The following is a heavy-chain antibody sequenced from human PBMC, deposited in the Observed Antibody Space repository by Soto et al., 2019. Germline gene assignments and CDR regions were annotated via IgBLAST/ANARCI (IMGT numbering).Heavy chain of an antibody. CDR1: VVSISSYY. D-gene: IGHD6-19*01. V-gene: IGHV4-59*01. J-gene: IGHJ1*01. CDR2: IYASGST. Sequence: PSETLSLTCTFSVVSISSYYWSCIRQPPGKGLEWIGYIYASGSTNYNPSLKSRITISVDTSKNQFSLKLSSVTAADTAVYYCARGGRTWLEYFQNWGKGTLVTVXS. CDR3: ARGGRTWLEYFQN.